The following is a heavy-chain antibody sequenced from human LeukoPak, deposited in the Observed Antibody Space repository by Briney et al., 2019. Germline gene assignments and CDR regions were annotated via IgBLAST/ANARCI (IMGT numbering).Heavy chain of an antibody. CDR2: TSPYNGNT. V-gene: IGHV1-18*01. CDR3: ARGTDDSSWYWFDP. J-gene: IGHJ5*02. D-gene: IGHD6-13*01. Sequence: ASVKVSCKLSGYTFNTYDITWVRQAPGQGLEWMGWTSPYNGNTNYAQKFQGRGPMTTDTSTSTAYMELRSLRSDDTAVYYCARGTDDSSWYWFDPWGQGTLVTVSS. CDR1: GYTFNTYD.